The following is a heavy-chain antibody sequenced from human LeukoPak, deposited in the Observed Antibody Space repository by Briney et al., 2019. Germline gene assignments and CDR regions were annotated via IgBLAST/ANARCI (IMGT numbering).Heavy chain of an antibody. CDR3: AREDYYGSGSYDY. CDR2: IYTSGRT. J-gene: IGHJ4*02. CDR1: GGSISSYY. D-gene: IGHD3-10*01. V-gene: IGHV4-4*07. Sequence: SETLSLTCTVSGGSISSYYWSWLRQPAGKGLEWIGRIYTSGRTNYNPSLRSRVTISVDTSKNQFSLKLSSVTAADTAVYYCAREDYYGSGSYDYWGQGTLVTVSS.